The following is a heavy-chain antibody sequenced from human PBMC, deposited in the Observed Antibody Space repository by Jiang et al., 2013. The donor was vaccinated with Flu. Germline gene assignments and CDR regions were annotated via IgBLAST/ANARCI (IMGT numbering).Heavy chain of an antibody. V-gene: IGHV1-2*04. CDR2: INPNSGGT. CDR1: FTGYY. D-gene: IGHD1-7*01. J-gene: IGHJ6*02. Sequence: FTGYYMHWVRQAPGQGLEWMGWINPNSGGTNYAQKFQGWVTMTRDTSISTAYMELSRLRSDDTAVYYCARATRTRNYYYGMDVVGPKGPRSPSP. CDR3: ARATRTRNYYYGMDV.